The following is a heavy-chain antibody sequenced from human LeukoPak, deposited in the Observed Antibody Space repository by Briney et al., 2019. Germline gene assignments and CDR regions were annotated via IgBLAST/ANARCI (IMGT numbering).Heavy chain of an antibody. J-gene: IGHJ4*02. CDR1: GGSISSSSYY. Sequence: SETLSLTCTVSGGSISSSSYYWGWIRQPPGKGLEWIGSIYYSGSTYYNPSLKSRVAISVDTSKNQFSLKLTSVTAADTAVYYCARFNSGSYQHYFDYWGQGTLVTVSS. D-gene: IGHD1-26*01. CDR2: IYYSGST. CDR3: ARFNSGSYQHYFDY. V-gene: IGHV4-39*07.